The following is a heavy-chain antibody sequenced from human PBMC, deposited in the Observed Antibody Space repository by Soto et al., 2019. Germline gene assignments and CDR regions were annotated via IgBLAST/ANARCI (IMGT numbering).Heavy chain of an antibody. CDR3: AKWSYLDY. J-gene: IGHJ4*02. V-gene: IGHV3-23*04. Sequence: DVRLAESGGGLVQPGGSLRLSCTTSGFSFASFAMTWVRQAPGKGLEWVATISGSDGKTYYADSVKGRFSISRDTSRKTLNLQNNSLRADGTAIYYCAKWSYLDYWGQGTRVTVSS. CDR1: GFSFASFA. CDR2: ISGSDGKT. D-gene: IGHD3-3*01.